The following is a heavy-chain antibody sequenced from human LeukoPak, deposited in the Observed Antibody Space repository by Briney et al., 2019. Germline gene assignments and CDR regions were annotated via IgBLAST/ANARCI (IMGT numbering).Heavy chain of an antibody. CDR1: GLTFDDYA. D-gene: IGHD6-13*01. CDR3: AKAPGIAAAGLDY. Sequence: GGSLRLSCAASGLTFDDYAMHWVRQAPGKGLEWVSGISWNSGSIGYADSVKGRFTISRDNAKNSLYLQMNSLRAEDTALYYCAKAPGIAAAGLDYWGQGTLVTVSS. V-gene: IGHV3-9*01. J-gene: IGHJ4*02. CDR2: ISWNSGSI.